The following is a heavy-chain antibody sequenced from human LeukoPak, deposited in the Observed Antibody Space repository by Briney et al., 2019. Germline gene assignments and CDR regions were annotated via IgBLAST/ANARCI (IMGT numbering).Heavy chain of an antibody. J-gene: IGHJ4*02. Sequence: GSLRLSCAASGFTFSSYEMNWVRQAPGKGLEWVSYISSSGSTIYYADPVKGRFTISRDNAKNSLYLQMNSLRAEDTAVYYCARRLDGYSYGYADYWGQGTLVTVSS. V-gene: IGHV3-48*03. CDR3: ARRLDGYSYGYADY. CDR2: ISSSGSTI. CDR1: GFTFSSYE. D-gene: IGHD5-18*01.